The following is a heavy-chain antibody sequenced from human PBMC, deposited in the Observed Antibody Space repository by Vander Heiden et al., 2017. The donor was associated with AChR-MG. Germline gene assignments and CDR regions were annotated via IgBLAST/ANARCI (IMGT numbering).Heavy chain of an antibody. CDR2: MYNSGST. CDR1: GDSISRSGSY. Sequence: PLQESGPGLVQPSETLSLPCTVSGDSISRSGSYWGWIRQPPGRTVEWIGSMYNSGSTYYTPSLKSSVTMSVDTSKNQISLRLTSVTAADTAMYYCARPGVDFDLWGRGTLVTVAS. V-gene: IGHV4-39*01. D-gene: IGHD7-27*01. J-gene: IGHJ2*01. CDR3: ARPGVDFDL.